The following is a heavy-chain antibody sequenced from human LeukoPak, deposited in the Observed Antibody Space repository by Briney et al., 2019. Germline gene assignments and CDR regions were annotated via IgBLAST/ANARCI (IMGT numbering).Heavy chain of an antibody. D-gene: IGHD1-26*01. Sequence: NXXSYYWNWIRXPPXKGLEWIGYIYYSGSTNYNPSLKSRVTISVDTSKNQFSLKLSSVTAADTAVYYCARAAYSGSYHSDYWGQGTLVTVSS. CDR3: ARAAYSGSYHSDY. J-gene: IGHJ4*02. V-gene: IGHV4-61*01. CDR2: IYYSGST. CDR1: NXXSYY.